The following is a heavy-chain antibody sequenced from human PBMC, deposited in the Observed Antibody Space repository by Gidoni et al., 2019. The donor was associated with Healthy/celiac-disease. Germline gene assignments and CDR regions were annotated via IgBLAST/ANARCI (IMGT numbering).Heavy chain of an antibody. CDR3: ARHFRGYSYELREPSDY. V-gene: IGHV4-39*01. J-gene: IGHJ4*02. CDR2: IYYSGST. CDR1: GGSISSSSYY. Sequence: QLQLQESGPGLVKPSETLSLTCTVSGGSISSSSYYWGWIRQPPGKGLEWIGSIYYSGSTYYNPSLKSRVTISVDTSKNQFSLKLSSVTAADTAVYYCARHFRGYSYELREPSDYWGQGTLVTVSS. D-gene: IGHD5-18*01.